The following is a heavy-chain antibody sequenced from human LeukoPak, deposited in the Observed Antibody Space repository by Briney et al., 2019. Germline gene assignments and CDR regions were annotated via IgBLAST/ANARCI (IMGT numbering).Heavy chain of an antibody. V-gene: IGHV4-34*01. Sequence: PSETLSLTCAVYGGSFSDYYWSWIRQPPGKGLEWIGEINHSGSTNYNPSLKSRVTISVDTSKNQFSLKLSSVTAADTAVYYCARGPRAVNHYYYYGMDVWGQGTTVTVSS. CDR3: ARGPRAVNHYYYYGMDV. CDR1: GGSFSDYY. J-gene: IGHJ6*02. D-gene: IGHD1-14*01. CDR2: INHSGST.